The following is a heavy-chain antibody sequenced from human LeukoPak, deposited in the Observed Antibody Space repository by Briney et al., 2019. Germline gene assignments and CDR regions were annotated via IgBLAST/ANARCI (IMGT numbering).Heavy chain of an antibody. V-gene: IGHV3-48*03. CDR1: GFTFSSYE. Sequence: GRSLRLSCAASGFTFSSYEMNWVRQAPGKGLEWVSYISRSGGTIYYADSVKGQFTISRDNAKNSLYLQMNSLRAEDTDVYYCARDPNDYWGQGTLVTVSS. CDR3: ARDPNDY. J-gene: IGHJ4*02. CDR2: ISRSGGTI.